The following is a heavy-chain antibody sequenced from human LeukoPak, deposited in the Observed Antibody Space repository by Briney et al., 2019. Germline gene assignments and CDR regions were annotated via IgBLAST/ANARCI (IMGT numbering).Heavy chain of an antibody. CDR1: NFSISSDYY. J-gene: IGHJ6*03. CDR3: ARMSYFYYYMDV. CDR2: IYHRGNT. Sequence: PSETLSLTCAVSNFSISSDYYWGWIRQPPGKGLEWVGSIYHRGNTFYNPSLKSRVTISVDMSNNQFSLKLTSVTAADTAVFYCARMSYFYYYMDVWGKGTTVTVSS. V-gene: IGHV4-38-2*01.